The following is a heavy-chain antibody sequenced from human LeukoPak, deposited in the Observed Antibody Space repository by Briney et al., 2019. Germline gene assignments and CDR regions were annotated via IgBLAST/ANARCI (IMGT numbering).Heavy chain of an antibody. CDR3: AKCTTTCYANAFYI. V-gene: IGHV3-23*01. Sequence: PGGSLRLSCAASGFTFSSYAMSSVRQAPGKGLEWVSAISGSGGDTEYADSVKGRFTISRDNSKNTLYLQVNSLRVEDTAVYYCAKCTTTCYANAFYIWGQGTMVTVSS. CDR1: GFTFSSYA. CDR2: ISGSGGDT. J-gene: IGHJ3*02. D-gene: IGHD2-2*01.